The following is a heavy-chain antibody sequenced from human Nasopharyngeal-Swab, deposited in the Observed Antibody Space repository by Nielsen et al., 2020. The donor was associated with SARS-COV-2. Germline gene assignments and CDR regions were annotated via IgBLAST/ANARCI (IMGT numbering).Heavy chain of an antibody. CDR3: ARDGLDYDFWSAYFMDV. CDR2: ISSSSSYI. V-gene: IGHV3-21*01. J-gene: IGHJ6*02. D-gene: IGHD3-3*01. CDR1: GFTFNNYN. Sequence: GESLKISCAASGFTFNNYNFNWVRQAPGKGLEWVSYISSSSSYIYYADSVKGRFTISRDNAKNSHYLQMNSLRAEDTAVYYCARDGLDYDFWSAYFMDVWGQGTTVTVSS.